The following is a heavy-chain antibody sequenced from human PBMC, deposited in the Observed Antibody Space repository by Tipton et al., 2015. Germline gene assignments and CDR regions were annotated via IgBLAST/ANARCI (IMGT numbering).Heavy chain of an antibody. CDR3: ARRDHGSGSSNDY. V-gene: IGHV1-18*01. J-gene: IGHJ4*02. CDR2: ISAYTGDT. Sequence: QVQLVQSGAEVKKPGASVKVSCRASGYTFISYGVSWVRQAPGQGLEWMGWISAYTGDTKYAQRLQGRVTMTTDTSTNTAYMELRSLTSDDAAVYYCARRDHGSGSSNDYWGQGPLVTVSS. D-gene: IGHD3-10*01. CDR1: GYTFISYG.